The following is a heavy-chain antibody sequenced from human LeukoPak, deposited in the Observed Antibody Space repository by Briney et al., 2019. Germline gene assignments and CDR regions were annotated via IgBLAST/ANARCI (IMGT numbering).Heavy chain of an antibody. Sequence: PSETLSLTCTVSGYSISSGYYWSWIRQPAGKGLEWIGRIYTSGSTNYNPSLKSRVTMSVDTSKNQFSLKLSSVTAADTAVYYCARDGRYSSSWYGEDYAFDIWGQGTMVTVSS. CDR1: GYSISSGYY. CDR3: ARDGRYSSSWYGEDYAFDI. V-gene: IGHV4-4*07. D-gene: IGHD6-13*01. CDR2: IYTSGST. J-gene: IGHJ3*02.